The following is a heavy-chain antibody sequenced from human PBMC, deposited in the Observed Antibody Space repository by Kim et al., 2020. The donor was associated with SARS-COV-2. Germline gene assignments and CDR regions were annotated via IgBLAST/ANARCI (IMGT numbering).Heavy chain of an antibody. J-gene: IGHJ4*02. Sequence: YYVDSVKGRFTISRDNAKNSLYLQMNSLRAEDTAVYYCARSSSSTSCFDYWGQGTLVTVSS. CDR3: ARSSSSTSCFDY. V-gene: IGHV3-7*01. D-gene: IGHD2-2*01.